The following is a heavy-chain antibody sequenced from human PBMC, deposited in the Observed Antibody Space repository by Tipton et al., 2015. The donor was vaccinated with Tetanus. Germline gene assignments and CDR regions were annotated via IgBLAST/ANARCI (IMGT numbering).Heavy chain of an antibody. CDR3: ARRRSAVLSGGYLWYFDL. D-gene: IGHD3-22*01. CDR2: IDPRDSAA. Sequence: VQLVQSGAKVRKPGESLKISCQGSGYNFSHYSIGWVRQMPGKGLEWVGIIDPRDSAARYGPSFRGQVILSADKSISTTSLQWGSLTASDTGIYYCARRRSAVLSGGYLWYFDLWGRGTMVTVSS. CDR1: GYNFSHYS. V-gene: IGHV5-51*01. J-gene: IGHJ2*01.